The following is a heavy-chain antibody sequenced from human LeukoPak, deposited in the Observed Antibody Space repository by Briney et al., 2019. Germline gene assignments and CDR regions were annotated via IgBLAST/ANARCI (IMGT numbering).Heavy chain of an antibody. Sequence: GGSLRLSCAASGFTFSSYSMNWVRQAPGKGLEWVSYISSSSSTIYYADSVKGRFTISRDNAKNSLYLQMNSLRAEDTAVYYCARDLYYDSSGYSPFDYWGQGTLVTVSS. CDR3: ARDLYYDSSGYSPFDY. CDR2: ISSSSSTI. D-gene: IGHD3-22*01. CDR1: GFTFSSYS. V-gene: IGHV3-48*04. J-gene: IGHJ4*02.